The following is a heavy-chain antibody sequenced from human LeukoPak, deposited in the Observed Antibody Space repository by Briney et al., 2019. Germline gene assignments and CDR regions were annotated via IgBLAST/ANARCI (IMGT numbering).Heavy chain of an antibody. Sequence: SETLSLTCTVSGGSISSYYWSWIRQPPGEGLEWIGYIYYSGSTNYNPSLKSRVTISVDTSKNQFSLKLSSVTAADTAVYYCARHYDSSGYRKYYFDYWGQGTLVTVSS. CDR2: IYYSGST. D-gene: IGHD3-22*01. J-gene: IGHJ4*02. CDR1: GGSISSYY. CDR3: ARHYDSSGYRKYYFDY. V-gene: IGHV4-59*01.